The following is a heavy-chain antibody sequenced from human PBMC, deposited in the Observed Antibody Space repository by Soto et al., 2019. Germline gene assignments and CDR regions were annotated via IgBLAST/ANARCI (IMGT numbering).Heavy chain of an antibody. CDR2: INSDSGKT. J-gene: IGHJ4*02. V-gene: IGHV1-18*01. D-gene: IGHD1-26*01. Sequence: QVQLVQSGAEVKKPGASVTVSCTTSGYTFNTYGISWVRQAPGQGLEWVGWINSDSGKTNYAQKFQGRVTMTTDTSTSTAYMELRSLTSDDTAVYYCATYETHIDLLEFWGQGTLVTVSS. CDR1: GYTFNTYG. CDR3: ATYETHIDLLEF.